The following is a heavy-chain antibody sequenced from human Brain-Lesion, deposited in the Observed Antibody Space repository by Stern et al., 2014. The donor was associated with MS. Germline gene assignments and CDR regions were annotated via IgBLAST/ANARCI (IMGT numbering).Heavy chain of an antibody. V-gene: IGHV4-39*01. CDR1: GGSISSSSYY. CDR3: AKLWLGELPERPFDY. J-gene: IGHJ4*02. Sequence: QVQLVQSGPGLVKPSETLSLTCTVSGGSISSSSYYWGWIRQPPGKGLEWIGSIYYRGSTYYNPSLKSRVTISLDTSKNQFSLRLSSVTAADTAVYFCAKLWLGELPERPFDYWGQGTLVTVSS. CDR2: IYYRGST. D-gene: IGHD3-10*01.